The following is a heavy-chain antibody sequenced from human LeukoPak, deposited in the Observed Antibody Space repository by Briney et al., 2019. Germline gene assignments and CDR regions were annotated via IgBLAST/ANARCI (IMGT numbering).Heavy chain of an antibody. D-gene: IGHD2-2*02. V-gene: IGHV3-23*01. Sequence: GGSLRLSCEASGFTFSTYAINWVRQAPGKGLEWVSAISGSGGSTYYADSVKGRFTISRDNSKNTLYLQMNSLRAEDTAVYYCASSRYCSSTSCYRYFDYWGQGTLVTVSS. CDR1: GFTFSTYA. CDR2: ISGSGGST. J-gene: IGHJ4*02. CDR3: ASSRYCSSTSCYRYFDY.